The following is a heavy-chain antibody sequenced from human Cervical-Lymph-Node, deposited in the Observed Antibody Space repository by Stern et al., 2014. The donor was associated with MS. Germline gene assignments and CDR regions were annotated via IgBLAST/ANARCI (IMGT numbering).Heavy chain of an antibody. D-gene: IGHD3-16*01. CDR2: INTRTGNP. V-gene: IGHV7-4-1*02. CDR3: ARGGGSYINNTWDDY. CDR1: GYTFTRYA. J-gene: IGHJ4*02. Sequence: VHLVESGSELKKPGASVKVSCKASGYTFTRYAMNWVRQAPGQGPEWMGWINTRTGNPTYAQGFTGRFVFSLDTAVSTAYLQISSLKAEDTAIYYCARGGGSYINNTWDDYWGQGTLVTVSS.